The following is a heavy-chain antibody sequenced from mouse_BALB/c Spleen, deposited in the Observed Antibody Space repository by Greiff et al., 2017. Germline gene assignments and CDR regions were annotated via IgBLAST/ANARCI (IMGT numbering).Heavy chain of an antibody. CDR1: GFSLTGYG. CDR2: IWGDGST. D-gene: IGHD2-12*01. J-gene: IGHJ4*01. V-gene: IGHV2-6-7*01. Sequence: VQLQESGPGLVAPSQSLSITCTVSGFSLTGYGVNWVRQPPGKGLEWLGMIWGDGSTDYNSALKSRLSISKDNSKSQVFLKMNSLQTDDTARYYCARDLYVHSFYAMDYWGQGTSVTVSA. CDR3: ARDLYVHSFYAMDY.